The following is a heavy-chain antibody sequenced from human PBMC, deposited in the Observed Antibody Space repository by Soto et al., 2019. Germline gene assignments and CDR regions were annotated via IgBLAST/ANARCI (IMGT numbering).Heavy chain of an antibody. Sequence: QLVESGGGVVQPGRSLRLSCVVSGFTLSSHGMHWVRQAPGKGLEWVAVISYDGRDKYYADTVKGRFTISRDNSKNTLYLQMNSLRAEDTAVYYCAKDDGYCSGGRCYLDAWGQGTPVTVSS. V-gene: IGHV3-30*18. J-gene: IGHJ4*02. D-gene: IGHD2-15*01. CDR3: AKDDGYCSGGRCYLDA. CDR2: ISYDGRDK. CDR1: GFTLSSHG.